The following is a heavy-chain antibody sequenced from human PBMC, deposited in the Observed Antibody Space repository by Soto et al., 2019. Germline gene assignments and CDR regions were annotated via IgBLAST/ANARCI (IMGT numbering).Heavy chain of an antibody. CDR3: PIGRGGWHLWGVL. J-gene: IGHJ1*01. CDR2: VNVFSGIA. V-gene: IGHV1-18*01. D-gene: IGHD6-19*01. Sequence: SVKVSCKASGYTFTASGVNWVRQAPGQGLEWMGWVNVFSGIAKYAQKFQDRITVTTDTSTSTAYMDLRSLTSDDTAVYYCPIGRGGWHLWGVLWG. CDR1: GYTFTASG.